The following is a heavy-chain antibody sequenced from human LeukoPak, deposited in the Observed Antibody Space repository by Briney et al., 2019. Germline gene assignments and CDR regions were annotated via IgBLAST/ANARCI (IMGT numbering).Heavy chain of an antibody. J-gene: IGHJ4*02. CDR1: GYTFTSYG. Sequence: ASVKVSCKASGYTFTSYGISWVRQAPGQGLEWMGWISSYNGNTNYAQKLQGRVTMTTDTSTSTAYMELRSLRSDDTAVYYCARIELYYDFWSGQDYWRQGTLVTVFS. CDR2: ISSYNGNT. D-gene: IGHD3-3*01. CDR3: ARIELYYDFWSGQDY. V-gene: IGHV1-18*01.